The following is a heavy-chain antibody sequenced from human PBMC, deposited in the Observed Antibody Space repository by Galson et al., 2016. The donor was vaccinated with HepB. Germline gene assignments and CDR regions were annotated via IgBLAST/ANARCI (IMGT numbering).Heavy chain of an antibody. D-gene: IGHD3-22*01. Sequence: SETLSLTCSVSGGSVINDRYYWDWIRQPPGKGLEWIGNTYHTGGTWYNPSLKSRVTISIDTAKNQFSLELRSVTAADTAHYYCARHDSQPESEPLDPWGQGILVTVAS. CDR2: TYHTGGT. CDR1: GGSVINDRYY. V-gene: IGHV4-39*01. CDR3: ARHDSQPESEPLDP. J-gene: IGHJ5*02.